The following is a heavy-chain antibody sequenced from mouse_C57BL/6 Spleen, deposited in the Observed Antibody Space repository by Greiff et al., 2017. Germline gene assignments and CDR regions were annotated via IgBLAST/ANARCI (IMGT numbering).Heavy chain of an antibody. D-gene: IGHD2-5*01. CDR3: ARGYYSNPFDY. J-gene: IGHJ2*01. V-gene: IGHV1-61*01. CDR1: GYTFTSYW. Sequence: VQLQQPGAELVRPGSSVKLSCKASGYTFTSYWMDWVKQRPGQGLEWIGNIYPSDSETHYNQKFKDKATLTVDKSSSTAYMQLSSLTSEDSAVYYCARGYYSNPFDYWGQGTTLTVSS. CDR2: IYPSDSET.